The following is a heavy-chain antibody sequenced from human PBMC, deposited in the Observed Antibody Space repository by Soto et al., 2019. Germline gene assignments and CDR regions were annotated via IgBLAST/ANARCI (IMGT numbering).Heavy chain of an antibody. CDR2: VSSGGNQK. J-gene: IGHJ4*02. V-gene: IGHV3-30*18. Sequence: GGSLRVSCTASGFNFGSVAMHWVGQAPGKGLEWVAVVSSGGNQKFYPDSVKGRFTISRDNPKNTVDLQMNNLRAEDTAVYFCAKDGAAGGTFDYWGRGTLVTVSS. CDR1: GFNFGSVA. CDR3: AKDGAAGGTFDY. D-gene: IGHD6-13*01.